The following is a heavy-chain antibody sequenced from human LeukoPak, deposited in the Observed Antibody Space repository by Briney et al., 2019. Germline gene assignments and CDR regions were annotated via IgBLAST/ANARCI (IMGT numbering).Heavy chain of an antibody. Sequence: PGGSLRLSCAASGFTFSSYGMHWVRQAPGKGLEWVAVIWYDGSNKYYADSVKGRFTISRDNSKNTLYLQMNSLRAEDTAVYYCASIVVVPAASSDAFDIWGQGTMVTVYS. CDR3: ASIVVVPAASSDAFDI. J-gene: IGHJ3*02. CDR2: IWYDGSNK. V-gene: IGHV3-33*01. CDR1: GFTFSSYG. D-gene: IGHD2-2*01.